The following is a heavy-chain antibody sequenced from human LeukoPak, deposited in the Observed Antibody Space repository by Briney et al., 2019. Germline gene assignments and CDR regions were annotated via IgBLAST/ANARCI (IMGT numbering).Heavy chain of an antibody. V-gene: IGHV3-15*01. D-gene: IGHD3-10*01. J-gene: IGHJ4*02. CDR3: SRGHYGR. Sequence: SPGGSLRLSCAASGFPFTYTWMNWVRQAPGTGREWVGHIKGNSDGGTTEYAAPVKGRFTISRDDSKSTLYLQMTSLNTDDTAVYYCSRGHYGRWGQGTLVTVSS. CDR1: GFPFTYTW. CDR2: IKGNSDGGTT.